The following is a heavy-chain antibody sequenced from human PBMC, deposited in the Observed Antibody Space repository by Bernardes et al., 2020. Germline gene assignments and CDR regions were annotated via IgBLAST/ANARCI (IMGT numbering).Heavy chain of an antibody. D-gene: IGHD3-3*01. Sequence: GSLRLSCAASGFTFSSYAMHWVRQAPGKGLEWVAVISYDGSNKYYADSVKGRFTISRDNSKNTLYLQMNSLRAEDTAVYYCARDPIVVSGYYDFWSGYDALGYYYYGMDVWGQGTTVTVSS. CDR2: ISYDGSNK. V-gene: IGHV3-30-3*01. J-gene: IGHJ6*02. CDR1: GFTFSSYA. CDR3: ARDPIVVSGYYDFWSGYDALGYYYYGMDV.